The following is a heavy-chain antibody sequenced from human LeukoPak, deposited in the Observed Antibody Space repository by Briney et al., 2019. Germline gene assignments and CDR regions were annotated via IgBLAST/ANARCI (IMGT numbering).Heavy chain of an antibody. J-gene: IGHJ6*03. CDR2: IYYSGST. CDR3: ARPAYYMDV. Sequence: SETLSLTCTVSGGSISSYYWSWIRQPPGKGLEWIGYIYYSGSTNYNPSLKSRVTISVDTSKNQFSLKLSSVTAADTAVYYCARPAYYMDVWGKGTTVTVSS. V-gene: IGHV4-59*12. CDR1: GGSISSYY.